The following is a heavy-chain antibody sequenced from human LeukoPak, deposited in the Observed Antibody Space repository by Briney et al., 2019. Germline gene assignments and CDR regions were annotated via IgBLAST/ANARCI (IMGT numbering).Heavy chain of an antibody. J-gene: IGHJ4*02. CDR1: GGSISSYY. D-gene: IGHD3-22*01. CDR3: AGAYYYDSSGYFGY. CDR2: IYYSGST. Sequence: SETLSLTCTVSGGSISSYYWSWIRQPPGKGLEWIGYIYYSGSTNYNPSLKSQVTISVDTSKNQFALKLSSVTAAGTAVYYCAGAYYYDSSGYFGYWGQGTLVTVSS. V-gene: IGHV4-59*01.